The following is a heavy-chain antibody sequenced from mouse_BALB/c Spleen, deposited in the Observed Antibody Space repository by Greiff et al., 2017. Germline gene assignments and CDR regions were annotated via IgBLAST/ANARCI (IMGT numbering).Heavy chain of an antibody. J-gene: IGHJ2*01. V-gene: IGHV5-17*02. CDR2: ISSGSSTI. CDR1: GFTFSSFG. D-gene: IGHD1-1*01. Sequence: EVQRVESGGGLVQPGGSRKLSCAASGFTFSSFGMHWVRQAPEKGLEWVAYISSGSSTIYYADTVKGRFTISRDNPKNTLFLQMTSLRSEDTAMYYCARGGPYYYGRGNFDYWGQGTTLTVSS. CDR3: ARGGPYYYGRGNFDY.